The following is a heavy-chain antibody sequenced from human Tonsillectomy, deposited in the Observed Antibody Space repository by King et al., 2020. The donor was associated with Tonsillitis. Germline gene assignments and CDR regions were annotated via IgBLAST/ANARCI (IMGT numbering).Heavy chain of an antibody. J-gene: IGHJ4*02. CDR2: ISSDGRKK. V-gene: IGHV3-30*18. Sequence: VQLVESGGGVVQPGRSLRLSCAASGFTFSSYGIHWVRQAPGKGLEWVAVISSDGRKKYYADSVRGRFTISRDNSKNTLYLQMNSLGADDTAVYYCAKARQWLVHFDYWGQGTLVTVSS. CDR3: AKARQWLVHFDY. CDR1: GFTFSSYG. D-gene: IGHD6-19*01.